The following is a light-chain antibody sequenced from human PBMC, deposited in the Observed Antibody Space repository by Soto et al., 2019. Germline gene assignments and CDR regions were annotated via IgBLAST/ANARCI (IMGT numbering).Light chain of an antibody. J-gene: IGKJ5*01. CDR3: QQRSNPIT. CDR2: DAS. Sequence: EIVLTQSPATRPLSPGERATLSCRASQSVSSYLAWYQQKPGQAPRLLIYDASNRATGIPARFSGSGSGTDFTLTISSLEPEDFAVYYCQQRSNPITFGQGTRLEIK. CDR1: QSVSSY. V-gene: IGKV3-11*01.